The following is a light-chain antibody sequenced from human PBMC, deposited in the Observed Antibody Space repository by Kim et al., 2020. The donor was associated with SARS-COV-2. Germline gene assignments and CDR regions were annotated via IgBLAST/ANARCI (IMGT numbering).Light chain of an antibody. CDR2: GKY. CDR3: SSRDSTGDHVV. V-gene: IGLV3-19*01. Sequence: SSELTQDPAVSVALGQTVSLTCQGDSLRNYYATWYRQRPGQAPTLVLYGKYDRPSGIPDRFSGSASGNTASLTITGAQAEDEGDYYCSSRDSTGDHVVFGGGTQLTVL. J-gene: IGLJ3*02. CDR1: SLRNYY.